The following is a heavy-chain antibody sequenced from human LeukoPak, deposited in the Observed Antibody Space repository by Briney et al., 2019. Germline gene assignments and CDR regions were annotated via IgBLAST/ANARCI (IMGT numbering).Heavy chain of an antibody. CDR1: GFTFSSYG. CDR3: AKDEEYYYGSSGYYPLDH. D-gene: IGHD3-22*01. V-gene: IGHV3-30*18. Sequence: PGRSLRLSCAASGFTFSSYGMYWVRQAPGKGLEWVAVISYDGSNKYYGDSVKGRFTISRDNSRNTLFLQMNSLRAEDTAVYYCAKDEEYYYGSSGYYPLDHWGQGTLVTVSS. J-gene: IGHJ4*02. CDR2: ISYDGSNK.